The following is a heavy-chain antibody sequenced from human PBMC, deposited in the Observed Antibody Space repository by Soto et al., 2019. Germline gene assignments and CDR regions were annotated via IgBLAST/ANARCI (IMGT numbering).Heavy chain of an antibody. CDR1: GDAIRSYY. CDR3: TRGSGDY. D-gene: IGHD6-25*01. Sequence: QVQLQESGPGLVKPSETLSLTCTVSGDAIRSYYWSWIRQPPGKGLGWIGYIYYSGSNSGSTNYNPSLKSRVTISVDTSKNQISLKLSSVTAADTAVYYCTRGSGDYWGQGTLVTVSS. V-gene: IGHV4-59*08. J-gene: IGHJ4*02. CDR2: IYYSGSNSGST.